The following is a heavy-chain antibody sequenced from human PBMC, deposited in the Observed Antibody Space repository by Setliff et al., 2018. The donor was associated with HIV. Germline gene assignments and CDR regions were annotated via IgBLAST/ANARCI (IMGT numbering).Heavy chain of an antibody. D-gene: IGHD3-22*01. J-gene: IGHJ4*02. V-gene: IGHV4-4*02. Sequence: PSETLSLTCAVSGGSISSTNWWNWVRQPPGKGLEWIGEIYHSGSTNYNPSLKSRVTISVDTSKNQFSLKLSSVTAADSAVYYCARHYGIYDSSEGYFDNWGQGTLVTVSS. CDR3: ARHYGIYDSSEGYFDN. CDR1: GGSISSTNW. CDR2: IYHSGST.